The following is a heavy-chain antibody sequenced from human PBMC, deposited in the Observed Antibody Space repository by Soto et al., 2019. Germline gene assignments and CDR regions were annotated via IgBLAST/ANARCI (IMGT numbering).Heavy chain of an antibody. V-gene: IGHV4-30-4*01. CDR3: ASRRSHDAFDI. D-gene: IGHD2-15*01. CDR1: GGSISSGDYY. CDR2: TYYSGST. Sequence: SETLSLTCTVSGGSISSGDYYWSWIRQPPGKGLEWIGYTYYSGSTYYNPSLKSRVTISVDTSKNQFSLKLSSVTAADTAVYYCASRRSHDAFDIWGQGTMVTVSS. J-gene: IGHJ3*02.